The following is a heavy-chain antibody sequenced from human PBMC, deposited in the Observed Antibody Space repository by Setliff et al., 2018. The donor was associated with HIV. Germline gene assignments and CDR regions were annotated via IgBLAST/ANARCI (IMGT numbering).Heavy chain of an antibody. CDR2: ISANNGNT. CDR1: GYTFTRYG. J-gene: IGHJ6*02. D-gene: IGHD3-10*01. Sequence: GASVKVSCKASGYTFTRYGISWVRQAPGQGLEWMGWISANNGNTNYAQKLQGRVTMTTDTSTSTAYMELRSLRSDDTAVYYCARNTYYYGSGSYPNYYYGMDVWGQGTTVTVS. V-gene: IGHV1-18*01. CDR3: ARNTYYYGSGSYPNYYYGMDV.